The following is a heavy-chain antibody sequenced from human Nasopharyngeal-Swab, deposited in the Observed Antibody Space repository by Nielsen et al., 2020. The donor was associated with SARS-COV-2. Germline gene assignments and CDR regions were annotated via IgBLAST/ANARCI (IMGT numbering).Heavy chain of an antibody. D-gene: IGHD3-10*01. Sequence: GESLKISCAASGFTFSSYAMSWVRQAPGKGLEWVSGISGSGGSTYYADSVKGRFTISRDNAKNSLYLQMNSLRAEDTAVYYCARDYTVRGVWYWGQGTLVTVSS. J-gene: IGHJ4*02. CDR2: ISGSGGST. V-gene: IGHV3-23*01. CDR3: ARDYTVRGVWY. CDR1: GFTFSSYA.